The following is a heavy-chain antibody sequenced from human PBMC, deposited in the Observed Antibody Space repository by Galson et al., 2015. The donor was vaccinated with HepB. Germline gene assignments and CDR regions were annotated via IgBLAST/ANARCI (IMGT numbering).Heavy chain of an antibody. CDR3: ARVWGYYYDSSAYCYAY. CDR1: GYTFTDYY. J-gene: IGHJ4*02. V-gene: IGHV1-2*02. CDR2: INPNSGGT. D-gene: IGHD3-22*01. Sequence: SVKVSCKASGYTFTDYYMHWVRQAPGQGLEWMGWINPNSGGTTYAQKFQGRVTMTRDTSISTAYMELSRLKSGDTAVYYCARVWGYYYDSSAYCYAYWGRGTLVTVSS.